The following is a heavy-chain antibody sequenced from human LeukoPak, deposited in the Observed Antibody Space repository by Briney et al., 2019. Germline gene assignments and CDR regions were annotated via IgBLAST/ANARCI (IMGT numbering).Heavy chain of an antibody. CDR2: ISYDGSNK. D-gene: IGHD2/OR15-2a*01. J-gene: IGHJ4*02. CDR3: AKAPPNCNTVSCYADY. CDR1: GFTFSSYG. V-gene: IGHV3-30*18. Sequence: GRSLRLSCAASGFTFSSYGMHWVRQAPGKGLEWVAIISYDGSNKYYADSVEGRFTISRDNSKNTLYLQMNSLRAEDTAVYYCAKAPPNCNTVSCYADYWGQGTLVTVSS.